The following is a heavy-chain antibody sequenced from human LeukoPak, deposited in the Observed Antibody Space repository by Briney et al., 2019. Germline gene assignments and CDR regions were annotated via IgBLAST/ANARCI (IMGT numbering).Heavy chain of an antibody. J-gene: IGHJ6*02. Sequence: SVKVSCKASGGTFSSYAISWVRQAPGQGLEWMGGIIPIFGTANYAQKFQGRVTITADESTSTAYMELSGLRSEDTAVYYCARRAPHGQQLVRGYYYGMDVWGQGTTVTVSS. V-gene: IGHV1-69*13. CDR2: IIPIFGTA. CDR1: GGTFSSYA. CDR3: ARRAPHGQQLVRGYYYGMDV. D-gene: IGHD6-13*01.